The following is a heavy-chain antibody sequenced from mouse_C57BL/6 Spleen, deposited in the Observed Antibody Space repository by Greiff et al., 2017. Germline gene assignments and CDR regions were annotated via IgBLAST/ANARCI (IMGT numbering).Heavy chain of an antibody. CDR3: ARNYYGSSYVIYAMDY. CDR2: IYPGSGST. CDR1: GYTFTSYW. V-gene: IGHV1-55*01. J-gene: IGHJ4*01. D-gene: IGHD1-1*01. Sequence: VQLQQSGAELVKPGASVKMSCKASGYTFTSYWITWVKQRPGQGLEWIGDIYPGSGSTNYKEKFKSKATLTVDTSSSTAYMQLSSLTSEDSAVYYCARNYYGSSYVIYAMDYWGQGTSVTVSS.